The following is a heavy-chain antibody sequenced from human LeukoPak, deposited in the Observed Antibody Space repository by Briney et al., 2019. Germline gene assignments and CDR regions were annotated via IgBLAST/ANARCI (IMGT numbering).Heavy chain of an antibody. J-gene: IGHJ4*02. CDR1: GYTFTDCG. CDR3: ARERDDYGYYRRRYFDY. V-gene: IGHV1-18*01. D-gene: IGHD4-17*01. CDR2: FGTYNGST. Sequence: ASVKVSCKASGYTFTDCGISWVRQAPGQGLEWMGWFGTYNGSTNYAQTLQGRVTLTTDTSTSTAYMELRSLRSDGSAVYYCARERDDYGYYRRRYFDYWGQGTLVTVSS.